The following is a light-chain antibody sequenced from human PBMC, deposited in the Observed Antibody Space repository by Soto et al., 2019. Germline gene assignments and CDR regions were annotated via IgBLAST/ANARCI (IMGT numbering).Light chain of an antibody. CDR2: DAS. CDR1: QDINNY. CDR3: QEYEKLFT. J-gene: IGKJ3*01. V-gene: IGKV1-33*01. Sequence: DIQITQSASAVSASVLYRVTIICQASQDINNYLNWYQQKPGKAPKLLIYDASNLEAGVPSRFSGSGSGTHFTLTISSLQPEDIATYYCQEYEKLFTFGPGTKVDIK.